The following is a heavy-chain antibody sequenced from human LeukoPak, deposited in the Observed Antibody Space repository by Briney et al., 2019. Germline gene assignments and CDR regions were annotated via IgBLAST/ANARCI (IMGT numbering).Heavy chain of an antibody. V-gene: IGHV3-23*01. CDR3: TSSGWYSEYYFDY. J-gene: IGHJ4*02. CDR1: GFTFSSYA. Sequence: GGSLRLSCAASGFTFSSYAMSWVRQAPGKGLEWVSAISGGGGSTYYADSVKGRFTISRDNSKNTLYLQMNSLRAEDTAVYYCTSSGWYSEYYFDYWGQGTLVTVSS. D-gene: IGHD6-19*01. CDR2: ISGGGGST.